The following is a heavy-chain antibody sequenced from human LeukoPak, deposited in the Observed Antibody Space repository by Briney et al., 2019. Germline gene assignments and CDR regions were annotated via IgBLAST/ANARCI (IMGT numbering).Heavy chain of an antibody. CDR1: GFTFSGSA. V-gene: IGHV3-73*01. D-gene: IGHD3-22*01. CDR2: IRSKANSYAT. J-gene: IGHJ4*02. Sequence: GGSLRLSCAASGFTFSGSAMHWVRQASGKGLEWVGRIRSKANSYATAYAASVKGRFTISRDDSKNTAYLQMNSLKTEDTAVYSCTSPYYYDSSGYYPFDYWGQGTLVTVSS. CDR3: TSPYYYDSSGYYPFDY.